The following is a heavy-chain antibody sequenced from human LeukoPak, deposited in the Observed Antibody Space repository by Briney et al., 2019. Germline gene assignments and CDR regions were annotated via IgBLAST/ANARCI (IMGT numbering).Heavy chain of an antibody. V-gene: IGHV3-74*01. J-gene: IGHJ4*02. Sequence: GGSLRLSCAASGFTLSDYWMHWVRQAPGKGLVWVSRVNSDGSRIIYADSVKGRFTISRDNAKNTVYLQMNSLRADDTAVYFCAEAPQIGFSGFDKNYWGQGTLVTVSS. CDR3: AEAPQIGFSGFDKNY. CDR1: GFTLSDYW. D-gene: IGHD5-12*01. CDR2: VNSDGSRI.